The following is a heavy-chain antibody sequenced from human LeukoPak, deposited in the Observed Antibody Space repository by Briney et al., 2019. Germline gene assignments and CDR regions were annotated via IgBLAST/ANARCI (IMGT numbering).Heavy chain of an antibody. V-gene: IGHV3-7*01. CDR2: ISQDGSAK. Sequence: QPGGSLRLSCAASGFTFSSYSMNWVRQAPGKGLEWVADISQDGSAKNYVDHVKGRFTISRDNARDTLYLQMNSLRAEDTAVYYCARVWSHEIPHDCWGQGTLVTVSS. CDR3: ARVWSHEIPHDC. J-gene: IGHJ4*02. CDR1: GFTFSSYS. D-gene: IGHD3-3*01.